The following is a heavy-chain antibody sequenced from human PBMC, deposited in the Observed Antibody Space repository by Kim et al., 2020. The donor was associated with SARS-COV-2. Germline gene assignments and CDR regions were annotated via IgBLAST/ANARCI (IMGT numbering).Heavy chain of an antibody. D-gene: IGHD3-10*01. Sequence: PSLKSRVTISVDTSKNQFSLKLSSVTAADTAVYYCARHDRLVRGENWFDPWGQGTLVTVSS. V-gene: IGHV4-39*01. CDR3: ARHDRLVRGENWFDP. J-gene: IGHJ5*02.